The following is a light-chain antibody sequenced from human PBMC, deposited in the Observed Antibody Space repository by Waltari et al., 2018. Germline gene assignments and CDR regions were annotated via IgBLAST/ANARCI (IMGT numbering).Light chain of an antibody. V-gene: IGKV1-12*01. Sequence: EIQMTQSRSSVSASVGDRVTITCRASQGISNSLAWYQQKPGKAPTVLIYSASTLQRVVPPRFSGSGSGTDFTLTINSLQPEDFATYFCQQGASVPPTFGQGT. CDR2: SAS. CDR3: QQGASVPPT. CDR1: QGISNS. J-gene: IGKJ1*01.